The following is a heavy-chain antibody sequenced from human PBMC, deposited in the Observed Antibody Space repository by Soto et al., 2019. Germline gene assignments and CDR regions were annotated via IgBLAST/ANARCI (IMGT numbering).Heavy chain of an antibody. CDR3: ATHPGGGGY. J-gene: IGHJ4*02. CDR1: GFTVSNHY. CDR2: IYSGGYT. D-gene: IGHD3-10*01. Sequence: EVQLVESGGGLIQPGGSLRLSCAVSGFTVSNHYMSWVRQAPGKGLEGVSVIYSGGYTAYGDSVKGRFTISRDNSKNTPFSKRKSRGPDPPPFFYLATHPGGGGYWGQGTLVTVSS. V-gene: IGHV3-53*01.